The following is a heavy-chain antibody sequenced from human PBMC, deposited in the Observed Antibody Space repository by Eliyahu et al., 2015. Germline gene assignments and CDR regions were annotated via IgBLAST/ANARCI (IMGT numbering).Heavy chain of an antibody. V-gene: IGHV3-21*01. CDR2: ISSSSTYI. CDR3: ARGHGYFDY. CDR1: GXXFSSYN. Sequence: EVQLVESGGGLVMPGXSLRLSCAASGXXFSSYNMNWVRQAPGKGLEWVSSISSSSTYIYYADSVKGRFTISRDNAKNSLYLQMSSLRAEDTAVYYCARGHGYFDYWGQGTLVTVSS. J-gene: IGHJ4*02.